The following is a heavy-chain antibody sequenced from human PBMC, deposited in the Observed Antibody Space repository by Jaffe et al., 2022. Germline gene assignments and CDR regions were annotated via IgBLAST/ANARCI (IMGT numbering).Heavy chain of an antibody. Sequence: QMQLVQSGPEVKKPGTSVKVSCKASGFTFTSSAVQWVRQARGQRLEWIGWIVVGSGNTNYAQKFQERVTITRDMSTSTAYMELSSLRSEDTAVYYCAAGSTIDAFDIWGQGTMVTVSS. V-gene: IGHV1-58*01. J-gene: IGHJ3*02. CDR2: IVVGSGNT. CDR1: GFTFTSSA. CDR3: AAGSTIDAFDI. D-gene: IGHD3-10*01.